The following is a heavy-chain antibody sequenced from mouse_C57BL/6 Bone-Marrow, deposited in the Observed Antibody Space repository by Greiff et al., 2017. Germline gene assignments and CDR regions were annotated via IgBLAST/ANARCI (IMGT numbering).Heavy chain of an antibody. CDR3: ARDGGSSYAWYFDV. CDR2: IYYSGTI. Sequence: EVKLMESGPGLVKPSQTVFLTCTVTGISITTGNYRWSWIRQFPGNKLEWIGYIYYSGTITYNPSLTSRTTITRDTPKNQFFLEMNSLTAEDTATYYCARDGGSSYAWYFDVWGTGTTVTVSS. CDR1: GISITTGNYR. V-gene: IGHV3-5*01. D-gene: IGHD1-1*01. J-gene: IGHJ1*03.